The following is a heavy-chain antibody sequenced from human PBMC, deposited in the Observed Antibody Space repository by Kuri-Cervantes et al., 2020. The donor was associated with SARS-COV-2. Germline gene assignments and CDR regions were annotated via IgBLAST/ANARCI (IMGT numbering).Heavy chain of an antibody. V-gene: IGHV3-30-3*01. CDR3: ARTPPIVVVPAAMGPSSSHYYGMDV. CDR2: ISYDGSNK. CDR1: GFTFSSYA. Sequence: GGSLRLSCAASGFTFSSYAMHWVRQAPGKGLEWVAVISYDGSNKYYADSVKGRFTISRDNSKNTLYLQMNSLRAEDTAVYYCARTPPIVVVPAAMGPSSSHYYGMDVWGQGTTVTVSS. D-gene: IGHD2-2*01. J-gene: IGHJ6*02.